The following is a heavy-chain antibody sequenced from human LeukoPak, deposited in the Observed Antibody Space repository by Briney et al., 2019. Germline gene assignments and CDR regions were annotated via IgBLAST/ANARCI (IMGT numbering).Heavy chain of an antibody. Sequence: SETLSLTCTVSGGSISSYYWSWIRQPPGKGLEWIGYIYYSGSTNYNPSLKSRVTISVDTSKNQFSLKLSPVTAADTAVYYCARAIAAAGIYAFDIWGQGTMVTVSS. CDR1: GGSISSYY. V-gene: IGHV4-59*01. D-gene: IGHD6-13*01. CDR3: ARAIAAAGIYAFDI. J-gene: IGHJ3*02. CDR2: IYYSGST.